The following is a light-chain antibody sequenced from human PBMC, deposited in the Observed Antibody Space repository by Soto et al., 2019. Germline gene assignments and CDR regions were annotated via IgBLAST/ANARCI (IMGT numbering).Light chain of an antibody. CDR1: QSVSSN. V-gene: IGKV3-15*01. J-gene: IGKJ2*01. Sequence: EIVMTQSPATLSVSPGERATISCRASQSVSSNLASYQQKPGKAPRLLIYGASTRATRIPARFSGSGSGTEFTLTISSLKSEDFAVYFCQQYNNWPPYTFGQGTKLEIK. CDR3: QQYNNWPPYT. CDR2: GAS.